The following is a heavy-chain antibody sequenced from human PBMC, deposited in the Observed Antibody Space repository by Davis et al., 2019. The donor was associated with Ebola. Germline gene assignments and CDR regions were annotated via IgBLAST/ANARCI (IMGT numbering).Heavy chain of an antibody. CDR3: AKDSADY. J-gene: IGHJ4*02. Sequence: GESLKISCAASGFTFSSYGMHWVRQAPGKGLEWVAVIWYDGSNKYYADSVKGRFTISRENAKNSLYLQMNSLRAEDTAVYYCAKDSADYWGQGTLVTVSS. D-gene: IGHD1-26*01. CDR2: IWYDGSNK. CDR1: GFTFSSYG. V-gene: IGHV3-33*06.